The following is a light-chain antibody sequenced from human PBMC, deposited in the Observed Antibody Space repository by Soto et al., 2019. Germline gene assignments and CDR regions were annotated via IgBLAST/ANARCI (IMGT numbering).Light chain of an antibody. J-gene: IGKJ1*01. CDR1: QTISSW. CDR2: AAS. V-gene: IGKV1-5*01. Sequence: IQMTQSPSTLSGSVGDRVTITCRASQTISSWLAWYQQKPGKAPKLLIYAASTLQSGVPSRFSGSGSGTDFTLTINSLQPDDFATYYCQHFNSYSDAFGQGTKVDIK. CDR3: QHFNSYSDA.